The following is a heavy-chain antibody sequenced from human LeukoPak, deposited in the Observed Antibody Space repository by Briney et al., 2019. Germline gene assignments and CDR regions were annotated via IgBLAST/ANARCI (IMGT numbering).Heavy chain of an antibody. CDR2: IYYSGST. CDR1: GGSISSGGYS. J-gene: IGHJ5*02. Sequence: SETLSLTCTVSGGSISSGGYSWSWIRQHPGKGLEWIGYIYYSGSTNYNPSLKSRVTISVDTSKNQFSLKLSSVTAADTAVYYCAREGGDYYDSSGSQPGDWFDPWGQGTLVTVSS. D-gene: IGHD3-22*01. CDR3: AREGGDYYDSSGSQPGDWFDP. V-gene: IGHV4-61*08.